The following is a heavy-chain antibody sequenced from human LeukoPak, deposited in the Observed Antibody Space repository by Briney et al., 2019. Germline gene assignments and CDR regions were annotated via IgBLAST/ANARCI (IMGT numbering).Heavy chain of an antibody. D-gene: IGHD3-22*01. Sequence: SETLSLTRAVDGGFFSGYYWSWIRQPPGKGLEWIESIYYSGSTYYNPSLKSRVTISVDTSKNQFSLKLSSVTAADTAVYYCARHRRPRYYDSSGYHDAFDIWGQGTMVTVSS. CDR2: IYYSGST. V-gene: IGHV4-59*08. CDR3: ARHRRPRYYDSSGYHDAFDI. J-gene: IGHJ3*02. CDR1: GGFFSGYY.